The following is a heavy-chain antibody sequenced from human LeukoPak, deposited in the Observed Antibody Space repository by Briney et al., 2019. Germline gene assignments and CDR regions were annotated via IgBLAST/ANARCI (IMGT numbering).Heavy chain of an antibody. CDR3: ARDEGYGSGCY. D-gene: IGHD3-10*01. CDR1: GYTFTRYG. CDR2: ISTYSGNT. Sequence: ASVKGSSTASGYTFTRYGINWVRQAPGQGGERMGWISTYSGNTKYTQKLQGRVTTTTDTNTRTANMELRRLRSDDTAVYYCARDEGYGSGCYWGQGTLVTVSS. V-gene: IGHV1-18*01. J-gene: IGHJ4*02.